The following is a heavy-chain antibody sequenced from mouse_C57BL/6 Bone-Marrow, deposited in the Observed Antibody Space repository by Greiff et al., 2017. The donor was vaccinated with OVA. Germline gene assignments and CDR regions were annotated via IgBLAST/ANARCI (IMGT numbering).Heavy chain of an antibody. V-gene: IGHV1-4*01. D-gene: IGHD1-1*01. CDR3: AREGYGSSSYAMDY. CDR2: INPSSGYT. CDR1: GYTFTSYT. Sequence: LMESGAELARPGASVKMSCKASGYTFTSYTMHWVKQRPGQGLEWIGYINPSSGYTKYNQKFKDKATLTADKSSSTAYMQLSSLTSEDSAVYYCAREGYGSSSYAMDYWGQGTSVTVSS. J-gene: IGHJ4*01.